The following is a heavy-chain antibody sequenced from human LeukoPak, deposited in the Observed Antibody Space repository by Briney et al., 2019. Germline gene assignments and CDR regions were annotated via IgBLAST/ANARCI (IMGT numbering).Heavy chain of an antibody. CDR1: GFTFSSYG. J-gene: IGHJ6*02. CDR2: ISYDGSNK. CDR3: AKETLSGSPYYYGMDV. V-gene: IGHV3-30*18. D-gene: IGHD2/OR15-2a*01. Sequence: PGGSLRLSCAASGFTFSSYGMHWVRQAPGKGLEWVAVISYDGSNKYYADSVKGRFTISRDNSKNTLYLQMNSLRAEDTAVYYCAKETLSGSPYYYGMDVWGQGTTVTVSS.